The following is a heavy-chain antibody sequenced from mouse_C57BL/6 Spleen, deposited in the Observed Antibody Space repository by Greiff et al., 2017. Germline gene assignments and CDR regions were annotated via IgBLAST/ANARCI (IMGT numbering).Heavy chain of an antibody. Sequence: LQESGAELVRPGASVTLSCKASGYTFTDYDMHWVKPTPVHGLEWIGAIDPETGGTAYNQKFKGKAILTADKSSSTAYMELRSLTSEDSAVYYCALTTVVATSDYWGQGTTLTVSS. D-gene: IGHD1-1*01. CDR3: ALTTVVATSDY. CDR2: IDPETGGT. CDR1: GYTFTDYD. J-gene: IGHJ2*01. V-gene: IGHV1-15*01.